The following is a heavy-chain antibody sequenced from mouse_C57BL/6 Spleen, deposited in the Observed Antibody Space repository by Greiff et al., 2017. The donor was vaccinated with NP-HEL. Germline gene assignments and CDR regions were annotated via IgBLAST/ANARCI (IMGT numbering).Heavy chain of an antibody. D-gene: IGHD1-1*01. Sequence: VQLVESGAELVKPGASVKISCKASGYAFSSYWMNWVKQRPGKGLEWIGQIYPGDGDTNYNGKFKGKATLTADKSSSTAYMQLSSLTSEDSAVYFCAREKDYYGSRYFDYWGQGTTLTVSS. CDR2: IYPGDGDT. CDR1: GYAFSSYW. CDR3: AREKDYYGSRYFDY. J-gene: IGHJ2*01. V-gene: IGHV1-80*01.